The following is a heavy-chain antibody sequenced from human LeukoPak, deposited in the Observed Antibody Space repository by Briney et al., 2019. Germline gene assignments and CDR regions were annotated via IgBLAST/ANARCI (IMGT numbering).Heavy chain of an antibody. CDR2: IYYSGST. Sequence: SETPSLTCTVSGGSISSYYWSWIRQPPGKGLEWIGYIYYSGSTNYNPSLKSRVTISVDTSKNQFSLKLSSVTAADTAVYYCARDRKGIAARYFDYWGQGTLVTVSS. CDR3: ARDRKGIAARYFDY. CDR1: GGSISSYY. D-gene: IGHD6-6*01. J-gene: IGHJ4*02. V-gene: IGHV4-59*01.